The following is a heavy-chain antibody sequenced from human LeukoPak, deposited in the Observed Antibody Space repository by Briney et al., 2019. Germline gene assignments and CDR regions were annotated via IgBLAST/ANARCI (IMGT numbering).Heavy chain of an antibody. CDR2: IKQDGSEK. J-gene: IGHJ4*02. CDR1: GFTFRSYW. CDR3: ARERSSSGYPDDY. V-gene: IGHV3-7*01. D-gene: IGHD3-22*01. Sequence: PGGSLRLSCAASGFTFRSYWMTWVRQAPGKGLEWVANIKQDGSEKYYVDSVKGRFTISRDNAKNTLYLQMNSLRAEDTAVYYCARERSSSGYPDDYWGRGTLVTVSS.